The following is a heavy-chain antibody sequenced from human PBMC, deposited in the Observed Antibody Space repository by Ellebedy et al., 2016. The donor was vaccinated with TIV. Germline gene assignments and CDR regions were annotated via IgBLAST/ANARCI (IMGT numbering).Heavy chain of an antibody. CDR1: GFSPATSGAG. CDR3: ARRLYGDFANWFDP. D-gene: IGHD4-17*01. Sequence: SGPTLVXPTQTLTLTCTFSGFSPATSGAGVGWIRQPPGKALEWLALIYWDDRKYCRPSLKSRLTIAKDTSKNQVVLTMTNMDPVDTATYYCARRLYGDFANWFDPWGQGTLVTVSS. V-gene: IGHV2-5*02. J-gene: IGHJ5*02. CDR2: IYWDDRK.